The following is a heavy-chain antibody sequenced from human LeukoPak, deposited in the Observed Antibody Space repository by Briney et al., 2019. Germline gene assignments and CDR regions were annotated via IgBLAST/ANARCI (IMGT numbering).Heavy chain of an antibody. CDR2: ISSSSSYI. D-gene: IGHD3-22*01. CDR1: GFTFSSYS. Sequence: PGGSLRLSCAASGFTFSSYSMNWVRQAPGKGLEWVSSISSSSSYIYYADSVKGRFTISRDNAKNSLYLQMNSLRAEDTAVYYCAKVYDSSGYYQYFDYRGQGTLVTVSS. J-gene: IGHJ4*02. CDR3: AKVYDSSGYYQYFDY. V-gene: IGHV3-21*01.